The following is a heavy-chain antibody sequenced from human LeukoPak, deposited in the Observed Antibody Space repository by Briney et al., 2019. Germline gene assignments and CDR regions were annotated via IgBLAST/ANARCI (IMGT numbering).Heavy chain of an antibody. CDR1: GLTFSNAW. D-gene: IGHD2-8*01. CDR2: IKSKTDGGTT. Sequence: GGSLRLSCAASGLTFSNAWMTWVRQAPEKGLEWVGRIKSKTDGGTTDYAAPVKGRFTISRDDSKNTLYLQMNSLKTEDTAVYYCTTRYCTSGLCYSNFQHWGQGTLVTVSS. CDR3: TTRYCTSGLCYSNFQH. V-gene: IGHV3-15*01. J-gene: IGHJ1*01.